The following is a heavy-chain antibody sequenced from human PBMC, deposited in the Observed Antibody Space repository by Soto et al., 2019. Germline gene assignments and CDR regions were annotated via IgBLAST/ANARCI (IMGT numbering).Heavy chain of an antibody. Sequence: QVQLVESGGGVVQPGRSLRLSCAASGFTFSSYGMHWVRQAPGKGLEWVAVISYDGSNKYYADSVKGRFTISRDNSKNPLYLQMNSLRAEDTAVYYCAKDLAYGSGNYSRKKGVFDPWGQGTLVTVSS. CDR2: ISYDGSNK. CDR3: AKDLAYGSGNYSRKKGVFDP. J-gene: IGHJ5*02. V-gene: IGHV3-30*18. D-gene: IGHD3-10*01. CDR1: GFTFSSYG.